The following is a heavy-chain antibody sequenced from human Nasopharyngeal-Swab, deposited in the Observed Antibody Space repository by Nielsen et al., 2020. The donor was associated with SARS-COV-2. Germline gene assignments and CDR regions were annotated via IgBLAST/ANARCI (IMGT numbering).Heavy chain of an antibody. CDR1: GYSFSSYW. V-gene: IGHV5-51*01. J-gene: IGHJ3*02. CDR2: IYPGDSDT. CDR3: ARRNSEGGMADAFEI. Sequence: GGSLRLSCWGSGYSFSSYWIGWVRQMPGKGLERMGVIYPGDSDTRYSPSFQGQVTISVDKSITTAYLQWSSLKASDTAMYYCARRNSEGGMADAFEIWGQGTMVTVSS. D-gene: IGHD2/OR15-2a*01.